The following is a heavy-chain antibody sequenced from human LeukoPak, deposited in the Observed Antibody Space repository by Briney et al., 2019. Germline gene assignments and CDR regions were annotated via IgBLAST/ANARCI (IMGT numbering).Heavy chain of an antibody. CDR2: IYHSGST. Sequence: SETLSLTCAVSGGSTSSGGYSWSWIRQPPGKGLEWIGYIYHSGSTYYNPSLKSRVTISVDRSKNQFSLKLSSVTAADTAVYYCASFTSWGSHHYWGQGTLVTVSS. V-gene: IGHV4-30-2*01. J-gene: IGHJ4*02. D-gene: IGHD3-16*01. CDR1: GGSTSSGGYS. CDR3: ASFTSWGSHHY.